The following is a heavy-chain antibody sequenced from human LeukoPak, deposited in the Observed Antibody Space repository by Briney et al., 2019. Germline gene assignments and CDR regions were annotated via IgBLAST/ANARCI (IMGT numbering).Heavy chain of an antibody. J-gene: IGHJ4*02. Sequence: SETLSLTCAVYGGSFSGYYWSWIRQPPGKGLEWIGEINHSGSTNYNPPLKSRVTISVDTSKNQFPLKLSSVTAADTAVYYCARGRRIVVVPAANRLFDYWGQGTLVTVSS. CDR3: ARGRRIVVVPAANRLFDY. CDR1: GGSFSGYY. V-gene: IGHV4-34*01. CDR2: INHSGST. D-gene: IGHD2-2*01.